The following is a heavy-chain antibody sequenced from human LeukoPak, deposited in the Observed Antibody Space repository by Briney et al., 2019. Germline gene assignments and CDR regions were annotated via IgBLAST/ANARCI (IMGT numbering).Heavy chain of an antibody. Sequence: GESLRLSCAASGFTFSSYSMNWVRQAPGKGLEWVSSISSSSSYIYYADSVKGRFTISRDNAKNSLYLQMNSLRAEDTAVYYCARGDWGATNAFDIWGQGTMVTVSS. V-gene: IGHV3-21*01. D-gene: IGHD5-12*01. J-gene: IGHJ3*02. CDR1: GFTFSSYS. CDR2: ISSSSSYI. CDR3: ARGDWGATNAFDI.